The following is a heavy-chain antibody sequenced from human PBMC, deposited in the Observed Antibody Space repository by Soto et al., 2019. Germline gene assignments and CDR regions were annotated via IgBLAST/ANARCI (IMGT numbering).Heavy chain of an antibody. V-gene: IGHV1-2*04. CDR1: GYTFTGYY. D-gene: IGHD3-10*01. CDR3: ARGPARFTMVRGVPYYMDV. J-gene: IGHJ6*03. CDR2: INPNSGGT. Sequence: ASVKVSCKASGYTFTGYYMHWVRQAPGQGLEWMGWINPNSGGTNYAQKFQGWVTMTRDTSISTAYMELSRLRSDDTAVYYCARGPARFTMVRGVPYYMDVWGKGTTVTVSS.